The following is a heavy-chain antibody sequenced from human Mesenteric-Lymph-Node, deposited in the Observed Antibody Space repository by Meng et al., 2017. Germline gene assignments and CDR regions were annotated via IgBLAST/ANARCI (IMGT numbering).Heavy chain of an antibody. Sequence: PVEVGGGLVKAGGSLIFSCGASGVTFSDYYITWIRQPPGQGMEWLASVSPTSGSLYFADSVKGRFSISRDNAKNSVSLQMPRLRVEDTAVYYCSRDHGSLNWFDPWGQGTLVTVSS. V-gene: IGHV3-11*04. CDR2: VSPTSGSL. J-gene: IGHJ5*02. CDR1: GVTFSDYY. CDR3: SRDHGSLNWFDP. D-gene: IGHD6-25*01.